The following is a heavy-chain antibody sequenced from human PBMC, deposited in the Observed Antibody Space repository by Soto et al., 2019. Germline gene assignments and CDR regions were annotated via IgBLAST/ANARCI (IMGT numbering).Heavy chain of an antibody. V-gene: IGHV1-3*01. CDR1: GYTFTNYA. CDR3: ARGKNDYGINWFDP. CDR2: INVGNGNT. D-gene: IGHD4-17*01. J-gene: IGHJ5*02. Sequence: AASVKVSCKASGYTFTNYAIHWVRQAPGQRLEWMGWINVGNGNTKYSQKFQGRVTITRDTSASAAYMELSSLRSEDTAVYYCARGKNDYGINWFDPWGQGTLVTVSS.